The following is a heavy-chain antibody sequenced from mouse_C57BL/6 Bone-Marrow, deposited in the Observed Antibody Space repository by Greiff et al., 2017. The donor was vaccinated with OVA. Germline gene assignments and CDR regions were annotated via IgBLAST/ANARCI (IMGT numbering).Heavy chain of an antibody. CDR2: IRNKPNGSTT. J-gene: IGHJ2*01. V-gene: IGHV7-3*01. D-gene: IGHD1-1*01. CDR3: ARYKGRVAVDYFDY. CDR1: GFTFTNYY. Sequence: EVKLVESGGGLVQPGDSLSLSCAASGFTFTNYYMSWVRQPPGKALEWLAFIRNKPNGSTTEYSASVKGRFTISRDNSQSILYLQMNALRAEDRATYYCARYKGRVAVDYFDYWGRGTALTVSS.